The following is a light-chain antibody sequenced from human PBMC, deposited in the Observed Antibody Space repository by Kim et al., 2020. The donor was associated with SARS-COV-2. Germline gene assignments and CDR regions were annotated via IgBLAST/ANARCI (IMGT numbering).Light chain of an antibody. CDR2: GAS. V-gene: IGKV3-15*01. J-gene: IGKJ1*01. CDR3: GRYNAWASLWT. CDR1: QSISYN. Sequence: EVVLTQSPATLSVSPGERATLSCRASQSISYNLAWYQQRPGQAPRLLIYGASTRASGVPARFSGSGSGTEFTLTINSLQSDDFAVYYCGRYNAWASLWTFGQGTKVDIK.